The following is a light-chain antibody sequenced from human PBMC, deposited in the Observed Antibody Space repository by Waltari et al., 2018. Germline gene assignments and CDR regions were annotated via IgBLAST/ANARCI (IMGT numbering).Light chain of an antibody. CDR3: SSYTSSSTPYV. Sequence: QSALTQPASVSGSPGQSITISCTGTSSDVGGYVFVSWYQQHPGKAPKLMIYEVSNRPSGVSNRFSGSKSGKTASLTISGLQAEDQADYYCSSYTSSSTPYVFGTGTKVTVL. CDR1: SSDVGGYVF. V-gene: IGLV2-14*01. J-gene: IGLJ1*01. CDR2: EVS.